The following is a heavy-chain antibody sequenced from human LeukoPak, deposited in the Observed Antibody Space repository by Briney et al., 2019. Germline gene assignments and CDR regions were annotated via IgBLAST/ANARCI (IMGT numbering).Heavy chain of an antibody. J-gene: IGHJ6*02. D-gene: IGHD2-2*01. CDR1: GFTFSSYW. Sequence: GGSLRLSCAASGFTFSSYWMHCVPQAPGKGLVWVSRINSDGSSTNYAYSVKGRFTISRDNAKNTLYLQMNSLRAEDMAVYYCARGLVVPAAMRGYYYYYGMDVWGQGTTVTVSS. CDR2: INSDGSST. CDR3: ARGLVVPAAMRGYYYYYGMDV. V-gene: IGHV3-74*01.